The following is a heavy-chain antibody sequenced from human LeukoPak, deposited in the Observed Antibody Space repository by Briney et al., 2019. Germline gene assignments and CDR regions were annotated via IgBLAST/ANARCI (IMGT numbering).Heavy chain of an antibody. J-gene: IGHJ3*02. D-gene: IGHD3-10*01. V-gene: IGHV4-59*01. CDR3: ARGRVYFYGSGSRYLDDAFDI. CDR1: GDSISSYY. Sequence: SETLSLTCTVSGDSISSYYWTWIRQPPGKGLEWIGSIYYSGNTKYNPSLKGRVTISSDTPKFSLRLSSVTAADTAVYYCARGRVYFYGSGSRYLDDAFDIWGQGTMVTVSS. CDR2: IYYSGNT.